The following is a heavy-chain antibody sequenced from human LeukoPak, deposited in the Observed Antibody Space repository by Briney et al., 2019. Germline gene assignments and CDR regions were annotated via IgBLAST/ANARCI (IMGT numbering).Heavy chain of an antibody. D-gene: IGHD2-15*01. V-gene: IGHV4-4*07. CDR2: IYTSGST. J-gene: IGHJ3*02. CDR1: GGSISSYY. Sequence: PSETLPLTCTVSGGSISSYYWSWTRQPAGKGLEWIGRIYTSGSTNYNPSLKSRVTISVDTSKNQFSLKLSSVTAADTAVYYCASDRIEVDAFDIWGQGTMVTVSS. CDR3: ASDRIEVDAFDI.